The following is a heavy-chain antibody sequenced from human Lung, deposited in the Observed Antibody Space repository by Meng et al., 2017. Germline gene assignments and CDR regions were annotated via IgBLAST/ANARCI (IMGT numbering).Heavy chain of an antibody. CDR3: ARGPTTMAHDFDY. V-gene: IGHV4-34*01. D-gene: IGHD4-11*01. CDR1: GGCFSDYY. J-gene: IGHJ4*02. Sequence: VQLQQWGAGRLNSAEPLSLACVVSGGCFSDYYWSWIRQPQGKGLEWIGEINHSGSTNYNPSLESRATISVDTSQNNLSLKLSSVTAADSAVYYCARGPTTMAHDFDYWGQGTLVTVSS. CDR2: INHSGST.